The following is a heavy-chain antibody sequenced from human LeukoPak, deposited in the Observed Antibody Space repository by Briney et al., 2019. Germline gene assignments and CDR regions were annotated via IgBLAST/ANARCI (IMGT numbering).Heavy chain of an antibody. CDR2: ISANNGNTKYNT. CDR3: ARDRDRSGSQSY. V-gene: IGHV1-18*01. D-gene: IGHD1-26*01. CDR1: GYTXTSYG. J-gene: IGHJ4*02. Sequence: ASVKVSCKASGYTXTSYGISGVRQAPGQGLEWIGWISANNGNTKYNTKYAQNLQGRVTMTTDISTSTAYMELRTLRSDDTAVYYCARDRDRSGSQSYWGQGTLVTVSS.